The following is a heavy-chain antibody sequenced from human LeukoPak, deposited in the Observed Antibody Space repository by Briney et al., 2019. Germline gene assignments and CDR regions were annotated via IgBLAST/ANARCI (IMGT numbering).Heavy chain of an antibody. V-gene: IGHV5-51*01. CDR2: IYPGDSDT. D-gene: IGHD1-14*01. J-gene: IGHJ6*02. Sequence: GESLKISCKGSGYSFTSYWIGWVRQMPGKGLEWMGIIYPGDSDTRYSPSFQGQVTISADKSISTAYLQWSSLKASDTAMYHCARHFRPGSYIPDVWGQATTVTVSS. CDR1: GYSFTSYW. CDR3: ARHFRPGSYIPDV.